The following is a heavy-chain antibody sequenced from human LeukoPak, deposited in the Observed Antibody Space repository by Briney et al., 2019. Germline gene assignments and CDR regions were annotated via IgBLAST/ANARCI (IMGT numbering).Heavy chain of an antibody. CDR1: GFTFSTYA. V-gene: IGHV3-64D*09. CDR2: ISSDGGRT. D-gene: IGHD1-26*01. J-gene: IGHJ4*02. CDR3: VKYPSGNYFYFDY. Sequence: GGSLRLSCSVSGFTFSTYAMRCVRQAPGKGLEYVSGISSDGGRTNYADSVKARFTISRDNSKVTLYLQMTSLRPEDTAIYYCVKYPSGNYFYFDYWGQGTLVTVSS.